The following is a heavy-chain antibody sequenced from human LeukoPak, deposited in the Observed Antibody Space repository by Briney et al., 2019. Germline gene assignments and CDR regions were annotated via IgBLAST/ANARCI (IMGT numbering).Heavy chain of an antibody. Sequence: GGSLRLSCAASRFTFSSYGMHWVRQAPDKGLEWVAFIRYDGSNKYYADSVKGRFTISRDNSKNTLYLQMNSLRAEDTAVYYCARDQYYYDSRLLYYYYYMDVWGKGTTVTVSS. CDR2: IRYDGSNK. CDR3: ARDQYYYDSRLLYYYYYMDV. J-gene: IGHJ6*03. V-gene: IGHV3-30*02. CDR1: RFTFSSYG. D-gene: IGHD3-22*01.